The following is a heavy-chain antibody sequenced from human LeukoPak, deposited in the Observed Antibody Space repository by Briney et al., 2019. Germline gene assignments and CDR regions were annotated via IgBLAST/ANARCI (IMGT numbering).Heavy chain of an antibody. Sequence: SQTLSLTCTVSGGSISSGDYYWSWIRQPPGKGLEWIGYIYYSGSTNYNPSLKSRVTISVDTSKNQFSLKLSSVTAADTAVYYCARFARNYYGSGSYSFDYWGQGTLVTVSS. J-gene: IGHJ4*02. D-gene: IGHD3-10*01. CDR2: IYYSGST. V-gene: IGHV4-61*08. CDR3: ARFARNYYGSGSYSFDY. CDR1: GGSISSGDYY.